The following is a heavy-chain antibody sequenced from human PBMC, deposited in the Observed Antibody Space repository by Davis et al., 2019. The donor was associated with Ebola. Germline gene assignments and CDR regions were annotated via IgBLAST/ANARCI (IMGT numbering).Heavy chain of an antibody. V-gene: IGHV3-23*01. D-gene: IGHD5-24*01. CDR2: LSGSGGST. J-gene: IGHJ4*02. Sequence: GESLKISCAASGFTFSSYAMSWDRQAPGKGLEWVSALSGSGGSTYYADSVKGRFTISRDNSKNTLYLQMNSLRSEDTAVYYCAKGGDGYNYYFDYWGQGTLVTVSS. CDR3: AKGGDGYNYYFDY. CDR1: GFTFSSYA.